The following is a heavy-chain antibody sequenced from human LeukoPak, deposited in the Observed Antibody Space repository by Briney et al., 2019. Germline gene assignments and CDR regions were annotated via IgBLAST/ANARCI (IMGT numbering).Heavy chain of an antibody. Sequence: SETLSLTCTVSGGSISSGSYYWSWIRQPAGKGLEWIGRTYASGSTNYNPSLKSRVTISVDTSKNQFSLKLSSVTAADAAVYYCARAGRYCSNTSCFDWFDPWGQGTLVTVSS. CDR1: GGSISSGSYY. V-gene: IGHV4-61*02. J-gene: IGHJ5*02. CDR3: ARAGRYCSNTSCFDWFDP. CDR2: TYASGST. D-gene: IGHD2-2*01.